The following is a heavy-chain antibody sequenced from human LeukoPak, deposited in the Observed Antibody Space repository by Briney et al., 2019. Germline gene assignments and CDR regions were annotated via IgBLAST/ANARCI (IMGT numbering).Heavy chain of an antibody. J-gene: IGHJ3*02. CDR3: ARGYTGYAFDI. D-gene: IGHD1-1*01. Sequence: GGSLRLSCAASGFTFSSYDMHWVCQATGKGLEWVSAIGTAGDTYYPGSVKGRFTISRENAKNSLYLQMNSLRAGDTAVYYCARGYTGYAFDIWGQGTMVTVSS. CDR2: IGTAGDT. CDR1: GFTFSSYD. V-gene: IGHV3-13*01.